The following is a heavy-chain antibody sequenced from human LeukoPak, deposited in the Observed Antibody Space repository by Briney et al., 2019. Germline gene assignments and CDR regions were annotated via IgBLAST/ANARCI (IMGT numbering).Heavy chain of an antibody. CDR1: GFTFTSHG. CDR2: ISSSGDIT. D-gene: IGHD3-9*01. J-gene: IGHJ4*02. V-gene: IGHV3-23*01. Sequence: GGTLRLSCAASGFTFTSHGMNWVRQAPGKGLEWVSGISSSGDITYYADSVKGRFTISRDNSKNTLFLQINSLGAEDTAVYYCMPDFAWLHYAYWGQGTLVTVSS. CDR3: MPDFAWLHYAY.